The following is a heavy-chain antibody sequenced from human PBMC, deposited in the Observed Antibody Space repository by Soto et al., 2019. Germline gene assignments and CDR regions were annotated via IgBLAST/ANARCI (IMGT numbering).Heavy chain of an antibody. CDR2: LYDLDGT. J-gene: IGHJ3*02. CDR1: GFTVSGKKY. D-gene: IGHD3-10*01. CDR3: ATWHLREHAYDI. Sequence: PGGSLRLSCAAFGFTVSGKKYVAWVRQAPGKGLEWVSALYDLDGTYYADSVKGRFTTSSDSSRTTVYLQMNDLRPDDTAVYSCATWHLREHAYDIWGKGTTVTVSS. V-gene: IGHV3-53*01.